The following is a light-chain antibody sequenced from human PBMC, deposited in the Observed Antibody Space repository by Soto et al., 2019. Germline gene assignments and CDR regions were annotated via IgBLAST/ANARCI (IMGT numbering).Light chain of an antibody. V-gene: IGKV3-20*01. Sequence: EIVLTQSPGTLSLSPGERATLSCRASQTVSSSYLAWYQQKPGQAPRLLIYGASSRATGIPDRFSGSGSGTDLTLTLSRLEPEDFAVYYCQQYDSSPLMYTFGQGTKLEIK. CDR2: GAS. CDR1: QTVSSSY. J-gene: IGKJ2*01. CDR3: QQYDSSPLMYT.